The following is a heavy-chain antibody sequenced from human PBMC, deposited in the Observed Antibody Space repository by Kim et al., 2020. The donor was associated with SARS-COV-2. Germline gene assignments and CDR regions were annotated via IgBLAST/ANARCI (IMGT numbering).Heavy chain of an antibody. CDR1: GFTFSDYY. V-gene: IGHV3-11*04. J-gene: IGHJ3*02. CDR3: ARFDIFDWLLGPRGDAFDI. CDR2: ISSSGSTI. D-gene: IGHD3-9*01. Sequence: GGSLRLSCAASGFTFSDYYMSWIRQAPGKGLEWVSYISSSGSTIYYADSVKGRFTISRDNAKNSLYLQMNSLRAEDTAVYYCARFDIFDWLLGPRGDAFDIWGQGTMVTVSS.